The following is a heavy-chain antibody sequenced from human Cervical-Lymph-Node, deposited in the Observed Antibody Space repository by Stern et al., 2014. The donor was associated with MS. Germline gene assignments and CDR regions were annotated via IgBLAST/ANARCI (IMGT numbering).Heavy chain of an antibody. D-gene: IGHD3-10*01. Sequence: EVQLLESGGGLVQPGTSLRLSCEGSGFSFSRYWMHWVRQAPGKGLVWVSRINSDGITTTYADSVKGRFTISRDNAKNTVYLEMDSLRAEDTAVYYCVREYYGSGSFDIWGQGTKVTVSS. J-gene: IGHJ3*02. CDR3: VREYYGSGSFDI. CDR2: INSDGITT. V-gene: IGHV3-74*03. CDR1: GFSFSRYW.